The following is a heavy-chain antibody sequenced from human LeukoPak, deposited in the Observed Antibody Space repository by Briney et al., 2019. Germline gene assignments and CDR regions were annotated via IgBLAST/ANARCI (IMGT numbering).Heavy chain of an antibody. CDR2: ISGSGGST. CDR3: AKVAHGDYGGVDY. D-gene: IGHD4-17*01. CDR1: GFTFSNYD. J-gene: IGHJ4*02. Sequence: GGSLRLSCAASGFTFSNYDMSWVRQAPGKGLEGGSAISGSGGSTYYADSVKGRFTISRENSKNSLYLQMNSLRAEDAAVYYCAKVAHGDYGGVDYWGQGTLVTVSS. V-gene: IGHV3-23*01.